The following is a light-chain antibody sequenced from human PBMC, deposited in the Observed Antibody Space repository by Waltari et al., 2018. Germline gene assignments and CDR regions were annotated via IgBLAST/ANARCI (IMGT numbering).Light chain of an antibody. V-gene: IGKV1-5*03. CDR3: QHYNYCSPWT. CDR1: QNINSG. Sequence: DIQMTQSPSTLSASVGDRVTSTCRASQNINSGLAWYQQKPGKAPKHLISKASSLESGVPVRVSGSGSGTGFALTLTSLQPDYLATYFYQHYNYCSPWTFGQGTQVEVK. J-gene: IGKJ1*01. CDR2: KAS.